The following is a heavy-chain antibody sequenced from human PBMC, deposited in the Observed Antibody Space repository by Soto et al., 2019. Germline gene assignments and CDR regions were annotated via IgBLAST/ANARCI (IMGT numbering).Heavy chain of an antibody. CDR3: ARDSSDYYFDY. CDR2: IWYDGSNK. D-gene: IGHD6-6*01. Sequence: QVQLVESGGGVVQPGRSLRLSCAASGFTFSSYGMHWVRQAPGKGLEWVVVIWYDGSNKYYADSVKGRFTISRDNSKNTLYLQMNSLRAEDTAVYYCARDSSDYYFDYWGQGTLVTVSS. CDR1: GFTFSSYG. J-gene: IGHJ4*02. V-gene: IGHV3-33*01.